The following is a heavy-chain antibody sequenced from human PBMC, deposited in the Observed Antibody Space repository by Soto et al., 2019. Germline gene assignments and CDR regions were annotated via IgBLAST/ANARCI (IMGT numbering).Heavy chain of an antibody. CDR1: GGSFSGYY. V-gene: IGHV4-34*10. D-gene: IGHD3-22*01. CDR3: ARVYYDSSGPNWFDP. Sequence: PSETLSLTCAVYGGSFSGYYWTWIRQPPGTGLEWIGEINHSGSTNYNPSLKSRVTMTTDTSTSTAYMELRSLRSDDTAVYYCARVYYDSSGPNWFDPWGQGTLVTVSS. CDR2: INHSGST. J-gene: IGHJ5*02.